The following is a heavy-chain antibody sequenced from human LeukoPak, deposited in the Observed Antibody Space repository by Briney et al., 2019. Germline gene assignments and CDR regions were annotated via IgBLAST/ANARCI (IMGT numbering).Heavy chain of an antibody. CDR3: ARLFNYYGSGSYLSQYYFDY. CDR1: GYPFTSYW. Sequence: HGDSLKISCKGSGYPFTSYWIGWVRPMPGKGLEWMGIIYPGDSDTRYSPSLQGQVTISADKSITTAYLQWNSLKASDTAMYNCARLFNYYGSGSYLSQYYFDYWGQGTLVTVSS. CDR2: IYPGDSDT. J-gene: IGHJ4*02. V-gene: IGHV5-51*01. D-gene: IGHD3-10*01.